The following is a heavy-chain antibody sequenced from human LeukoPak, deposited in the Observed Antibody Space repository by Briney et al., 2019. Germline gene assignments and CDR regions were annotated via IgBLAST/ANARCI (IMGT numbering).Heavy chain of an antibody. CDR1: GFTFSNYN. CDR2: ISSSSSYI. Sequence: PGGSLRLSCVASGFTFSNYNMNWVRQAPGKGLEWVSSISSSSSYIYYADSVKGRFTISRDNAKNSLYLQMNSLRAEDTAVYYCARGVTYYYDSSGYYPWGQGTLVTVSS. V-gene: IGHV3-21*01. CDR3: ARGVTYYYDSSGYYP. J-gene: IGHJ5*02. D-gene: IGHD3-22*01.